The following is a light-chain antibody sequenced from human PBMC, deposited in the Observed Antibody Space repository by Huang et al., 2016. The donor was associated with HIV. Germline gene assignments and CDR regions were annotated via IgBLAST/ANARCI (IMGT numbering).Light chain of an antibody. CDR3: QQYGSSPTT. J-gene: IGKJ1*01. CDR1: QSVGRSS. Sequence: EILLTQSPGTLALSPGERATLTCRASQSVGRSSLAWYQQQPGRAPTLLIYDASGRASDIPDRFSGSGSGTDFTLTITRLEPQDFAVYYCQQYGSSPTTFGQGTKVEI. CDR2: DAS. V-gene: IGKV3-20*01.